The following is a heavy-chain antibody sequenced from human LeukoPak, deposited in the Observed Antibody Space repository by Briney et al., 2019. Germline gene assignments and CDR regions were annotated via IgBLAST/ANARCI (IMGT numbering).Heavy chain of an antibody. CDR2: ISSSSSYI. D-gene: IGHD3-10*01. CDR3: ARGSDYYGSGSYFIDAFDI. J-gene: IGHJ3*02. Sequence: KTGGSLRLSCAASGFTFSSYSMNWVRQAPGKGLEWVSSISSSSSYIYYADSVKGRFTISRDNAKNSLYLQMNSLRAEDTAVYYCARGSDYYGSGSYFIDAFDIWGQGTMVTVSS. V-gene: IGHV3-21*01. CDR1: GFTFSSYS.